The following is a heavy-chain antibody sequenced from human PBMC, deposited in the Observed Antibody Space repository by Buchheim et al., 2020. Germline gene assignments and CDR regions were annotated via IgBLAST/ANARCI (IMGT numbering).Heavy chain of an antibody. Sequence: QVQLQQWGAGLLKPSETLSLTCAVYGGSFSGYYWSWIRQPPGKGLEWIGEINHSGSTNYNPSLKSRVSISVDTSKNQFSLKLSSVTAADTAVYYCARKVKSTQYYYHSSGYYYWGGSFDYWGQGTL. D-gene: IGHD3-22*01. J-gene: IGHJ4*02. V-gene: IGHV4-34*01. CDR2: INHSGST. CDR3: ARKVKSTQYYYHSSGYYYWGGSFDY. CDR1: GGSFSGYY.